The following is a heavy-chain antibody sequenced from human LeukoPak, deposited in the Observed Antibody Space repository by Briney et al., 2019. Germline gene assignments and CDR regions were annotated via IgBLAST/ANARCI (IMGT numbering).Heavy chain of an antibody. D-gene: IGHD3-10*01. CDR2: ISSSGNYI. J-gene: IGHJ6*02. V-gene: IGHV3-21*01. CDR1: GFTFSSYS. CDR3: AREDYYGSGRGSYYYYGMDV. Sequence: GGSLRPSCAASGFTFSSYSMNWVRQAPGKGLEWVSSISSSGNYIYYADSLKGRFTISRDNAKNSLYLQMNSLRAEDTAVYYCAREDYYGSGRGSYYYYGMDVWGQGTTVTVSS.